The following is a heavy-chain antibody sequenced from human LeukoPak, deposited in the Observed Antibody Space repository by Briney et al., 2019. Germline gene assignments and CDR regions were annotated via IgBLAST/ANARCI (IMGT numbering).Heavy chain of an antibody. CDR3: ARGRDSTSPKALADL. J-gene: IGHJ4*02. V-gene: IGHV1-18*01. D-gene: IGHD2-2*01. Sequence: ASVKVSCKASGGTFSSYAIGWVRQAPGQGLEWMGWISAYNGNTNYAQKLQGRVTMTTDTSTSTAYMELRSLRSDDTAVYYCARGRDSTSPKALADLWGQGTLVTVSS. CDR1: GGTFSSYA. CDR2: ISAYNGNT.